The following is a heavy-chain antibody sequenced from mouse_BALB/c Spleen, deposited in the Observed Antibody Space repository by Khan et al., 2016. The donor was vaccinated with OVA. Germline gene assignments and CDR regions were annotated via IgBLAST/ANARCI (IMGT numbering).Heavy chain of an antibody. CDR1: GYSITSDYA. Sequence: VQLKQSGPGLVKPSQSLSLTCTVTGYSITSDYAWNWIRQFPGNKLEWMGYISYSGNTNYNPSLKSRISITRATSKNQFFLQLNSVTTEATATYYCARVYGGDFDYWGQGTTLTVSS. J-gene: IGHJ2*01. CDR3: ARVYGGDFDY. V-gene: IGHV3-2*02. D-gene: IGHD2-10*02. CDR2: ISYSGNT.